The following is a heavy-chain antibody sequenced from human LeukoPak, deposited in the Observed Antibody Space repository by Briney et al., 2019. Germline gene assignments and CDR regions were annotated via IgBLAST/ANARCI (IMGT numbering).Heavy chain of an antibody. V-gene: IGHV3-48*03. CDR1: GFTFRSYE. Sequence: PGGSLRLSCAASGFTFRSYEINWVRQAPGKGLEWVSYISSSGSTIYYADSVKGRFTISRDNAKNPLYLQMNSLRAEDTAVYYCARGGVINWPFDYWGQGTLVTVSS. D-gene: IGHD1-1*01. CDR3: ARGGVINWPFDY. J-gene: IGHJ4*02. CDR2: ISSSGSTI.